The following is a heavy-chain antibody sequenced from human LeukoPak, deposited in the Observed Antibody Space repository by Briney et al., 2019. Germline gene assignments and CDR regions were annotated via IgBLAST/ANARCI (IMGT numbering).Heavy chain of an antibody. V-gene: IGHV4-4*07. CDR2: IHISGIT. Sequence: SETLSLTCTVSSGSISNHYWTWIRQPAGKGLEWIGRIHISGITNYNPSLKSRVTMSIDMSKKQFSLKVISVSAADTAVYYCARDEIAVAGYYYYGMDVWGQGTTVTVSS. CDR1: SGSISNHY. J-gene: IGHJ6*02. CDR3: ARDEIAVAGYYYYGMDV. D-gene: IGHD6-19*01.